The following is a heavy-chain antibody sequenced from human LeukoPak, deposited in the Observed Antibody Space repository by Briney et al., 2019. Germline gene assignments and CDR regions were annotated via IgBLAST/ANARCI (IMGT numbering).Heavy chain of an antibody. J-gene: IGHJ4*02. CDR1: GFTFSSYA. V-gene: IGHV3-64D*09. D-gene: IGHD3-22*01. CDR2: ISSNGGST. CDR3: VKTPQYSYDSSGFYSN. Sequence: GGSLRLSCSASGFTFSSYAMHWVRQAPGKGLEYVSAISSNGGSTYYADSVKGRFTISRDNSKNTLYLQMSSLRAEDTAVYYCVKTPQYSYDSSGFYSNWGQGTLVTVSS.